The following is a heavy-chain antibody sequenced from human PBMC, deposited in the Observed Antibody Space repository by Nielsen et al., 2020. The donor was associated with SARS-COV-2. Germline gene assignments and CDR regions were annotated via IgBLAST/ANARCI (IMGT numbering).Heavy chain of an antibody. V-gene: IGHV3-11*05. CDR3: ARDRGGSGSYYYGMDV. Sequence: GGSLRLSCAASGFTFSDYYMSWIRQAPGKGLEWVSYISSSSSYTNYADSVKGRFTISRDNAKNSLYLQMNSLRAEDTAVYYCARDRGGSGSYYYGMDVWGQGTTVTVSS. J-gene: IGHJ6*02. D-gene: IGHD1-26*01. CDR2: ISSSSSYT. CDR1: GFTFSDYY.